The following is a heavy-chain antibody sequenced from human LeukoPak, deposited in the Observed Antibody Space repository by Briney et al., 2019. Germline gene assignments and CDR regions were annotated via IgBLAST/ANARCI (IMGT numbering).Heavy chain of an antibody. CDR2: ISWNSGSI. CDR3: AKSTGIEGVIDY. V-gene: IGHV3-9*03. J-gene: IGHJ4*02. CDR1: GFTFDDYA. Sequence: GGSLRLSCAASGFTFDDYAMHWVRQAPGKGLEWVSGISWNSGSIAYADSVKGRFTISRDNAKNSLYLQMNSLRAEDMALYYCAKSTGIEGVIDYWGQGTLDTVSS. D-gene: IGHD4-17*01.